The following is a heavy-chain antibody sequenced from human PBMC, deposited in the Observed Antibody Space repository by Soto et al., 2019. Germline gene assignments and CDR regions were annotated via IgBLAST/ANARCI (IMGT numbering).Heavy chain of an antibody. CDR1: GGSISSGGYS. D-gene: IGHD3-22*01. V-gene: IGHV4-30-2*01. J-gene: IGHJ6*02. CDR3: AGEVYYYDSSGDEDYYYGMDV. Sequence: QLQLQESGSGLVKPSQTLSLTCAVSGGSISSGGYSWSWIRQPPGKGLEWIGYIYHSGSTYYNPSLKSRVTISVDRSKNQFSLKLSSVTAADKAVYYCAGEVYYYDSSGDEDYYYGMDVWGQGTTVTVSS. CDR2: IYHSGST.